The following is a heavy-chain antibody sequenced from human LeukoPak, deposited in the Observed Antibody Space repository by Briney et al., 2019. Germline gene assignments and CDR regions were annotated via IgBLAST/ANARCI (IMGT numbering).Heavy chain of an antibody. V-gene: IGHV5-51*01. CDR3: ATGSYSDYFDY. CDR1: GYSFTNYW. CDR2: IYPGDSDT. J-gene: IGHJ4*02. D-gene: IGHD3-10*01. Sequence: GESLKISCKGSGYSFTNYWIDWVRQMPGKGLEWMGIIYPGDSDTRHSPSFQGQVSISADKSISTAYLQWSSLKASDTAMYYCATGSYSDYFDYWGQGTLVTVSS.